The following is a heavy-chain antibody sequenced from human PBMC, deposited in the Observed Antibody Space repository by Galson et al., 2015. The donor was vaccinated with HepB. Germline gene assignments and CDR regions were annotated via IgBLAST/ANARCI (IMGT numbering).Heavy chain of an antibody. J-gene: IGHJ4*02. CDR2: IIPIFGTA. Sequence: SVKVSCKASGGTFSSYAISWVRQAPGQGLEWMGGIIPIFGTANYAQKFQGRVTITADESTSTAYMELSSLRSEDTAVYYCATLYSSGWYYFDYWGQGTLVTVSS. CDR1: GGTFSSYA. D-gene: IGHD6-19*01. V-gene: IGHV1-69*13. CDR3: ATLYSSGWYYFDY.